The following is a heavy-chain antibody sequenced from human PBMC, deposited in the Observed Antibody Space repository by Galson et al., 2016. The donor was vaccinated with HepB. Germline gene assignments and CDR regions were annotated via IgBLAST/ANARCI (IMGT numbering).Heavy chain of an antibody. Sequence: SLRLSCAASGFTFHIYAMNWVRQAPGKGLEWIAYISSVSAIYYAQSVKGRFTISRDNAKNALYLQMTSLREEDTAVYYCARDPMSGRIDYWGQGTLVTVSS. CDR2: ISSVSAI. V-gene: IGHV3-48*02. J-gene: IGHJ4*02. D-gene: IGHD1-1*01. CDR1: GFTFHIYA. CDR3: ARDPMSGRIDY.